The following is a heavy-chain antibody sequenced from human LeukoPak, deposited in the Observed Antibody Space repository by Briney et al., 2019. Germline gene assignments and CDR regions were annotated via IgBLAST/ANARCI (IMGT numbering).Heavy chain of an antibody. D-gene: IGHD6-6*01. Sequence: SVKVSCKASGGTFSSYAISWVRQAPGQGLEWMGGIIPIFGTANYAQKFQGRVTITTDESTSTAYMELSSLRSEDTAVYYCASHTPVGPEYSSSADLYYFDYWGQGTLDTVSS. CDR1: GGTFSSYA. J-gene: IGHJ4*02. CDR3: ASHTPVGPEYSSSADLYYFDY. CDR2: IIPIFGTA. V-gene: IGHV1-69*05.